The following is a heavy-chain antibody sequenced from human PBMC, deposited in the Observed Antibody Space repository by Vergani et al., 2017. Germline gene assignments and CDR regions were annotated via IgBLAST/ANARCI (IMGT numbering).Heavy chain of an antibody. CDR2: INTNTGNP. J-gene: IGHJ6*02. V-gene: IGHV7-4-1*02. D-gene: IGHD2-2*01. CDR3: ARDRCRSTSCPYDFYGMDV. Sequence: QVQLVQSGSELKKPGASVKVSCKASGYTFTSYAMNWVRQAPGQGLEWMGWINTNTGNPTYAQGFTGRFVFSLDTSVSTAFLQISSLKAEDTDVYYCARDRCRSTSCPYDFYGMDVWGQGTTVTVSS. CDR1: GYTFTSYA.